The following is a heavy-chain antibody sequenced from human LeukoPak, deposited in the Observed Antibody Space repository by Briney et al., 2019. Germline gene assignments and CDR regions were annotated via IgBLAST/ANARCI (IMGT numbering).Heavy chain of an antibody. V-gene: IGHV3-66*01. CDR2: IYSDGST. D-gene: IGHD3-22*01. J-gene: IGHJ4*02. CDR1: GFTFSSYG. CDR3: ARVAGYYYYDRSGYPGLDD. Sequence: QTGGSLRLSCAASGFTFSSYGMHWVRQAPGKGLEWVSLIYSDGSTYYTDSVKGRFTISRDNFKNTLYLQMSSLRVEDTAMYYCARVAGYYYYDRSGYPGLDDWGQGTLVTVSS.